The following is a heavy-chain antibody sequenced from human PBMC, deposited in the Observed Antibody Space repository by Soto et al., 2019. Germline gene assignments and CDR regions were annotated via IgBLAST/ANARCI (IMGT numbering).Heavy chain of an antibody. V-gene: IGHV3-23*01. J-gene: IGHJ4*02. D-gene: IGHD3-10*01. CDR2: ISDSGGIT. Sequence: SWXRXXPGKGLEWVSAISDSGGITYYADSVKGRFTISRDNSKNTLYLQMNSLRAEDTAVYYCAKALGRDFSDFDSWGQGTHVTVSS. CDR3: AKALGRDFSDFDS.